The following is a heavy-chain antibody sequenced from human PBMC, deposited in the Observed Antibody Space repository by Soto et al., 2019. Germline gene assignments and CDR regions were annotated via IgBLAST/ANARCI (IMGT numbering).Heavy chain of an antibody. V-gene: IGHV3-23*01. CDR3: ARGLSFLNDYTPYYFDY. Sequence: PGGSLRLSCAASGFTFSSYAMSWVRQAPGKGLEWVSAISGSGGSTYYADSVKGRFTISRDNSKNTLYLQMNSLRAEDTAVYYCARGLSFLNDYTPYYFDYWGQGTLVTVSS. J-gene: IGHJ4*02. D-gene: IGHD4-4*01. CDR2: ISGSGGST. CDR1: GFTFSSYA.